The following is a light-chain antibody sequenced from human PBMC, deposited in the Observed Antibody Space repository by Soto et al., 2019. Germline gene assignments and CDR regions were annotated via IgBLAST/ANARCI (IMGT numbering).Light chain of an antibody. CDR2: SSN. V-gene: IGLV1-44*01. CDR1: SSNIGSNT. Sequence: QSALTQPPSASGTPGQRVTISCSGSSSNIGSNTVNWYQQLPGTAPKVVINSSNQRPSGVPARFSGSKSGTSASLAISGLQSEDEADYHCAAWDDSLNGVVFGGGTKLTVL. CDR3: AAWDDSLNGVV. J-gene: IGLJ2*01.